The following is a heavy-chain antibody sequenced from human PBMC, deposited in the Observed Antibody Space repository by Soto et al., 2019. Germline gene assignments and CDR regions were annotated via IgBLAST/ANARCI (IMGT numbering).Heavy chain of an antibody. J-gene: IGHJ4*02. Sequence: EVQLVESGGELVQPGRSLRLSCAASGFTFEDYVMHWVRQAPGKGLEWVAGINWNGDDIGYADSVKGRFSISRDNARNSLYLQMNSLRPEDTAVYSCASGPSSQGSGGQGTLVTVST. D-gene: IGHD2-15*01. CDR1: GFTFEDYV. V-gene: IGHV3-9*01. CDR3: ASGPSSQGS. CDR2: INWNGDDI.